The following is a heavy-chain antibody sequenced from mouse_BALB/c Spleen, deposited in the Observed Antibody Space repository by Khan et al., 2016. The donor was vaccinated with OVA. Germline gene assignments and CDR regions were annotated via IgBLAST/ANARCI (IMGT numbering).Heavy chain of an antibody. CDR2: ISGDSSTI. CDR1: GFTFSSYG. CDR3: ATSYYYGYYFNY. J-gene: IGHJ2*01. Sequence: EVELVESGGGLVQPGGSRKLSCAASGFTFSSYGMHWVRQAPEKGLEWVAYISGDSSTIYYADTVKGRFTISRDNPKNTLFLQMPSLMSEDTAMYYCATSYYYGYYFNYWGPGTTRTVSS. V-gene: IGHV5-17*02. D-gene: IGHD1-1*01.